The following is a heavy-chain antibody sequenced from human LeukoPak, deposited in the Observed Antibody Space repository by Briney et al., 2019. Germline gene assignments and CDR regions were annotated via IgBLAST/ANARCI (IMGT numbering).Heavy chain of an antibody. CDR1: GFTLSSYV. D-gene: IGHD3-9*01. CDR2: ISGSGGST. CDR3: AKEGGLPYYDLLTGPNGMAV. J-gene: IGHJ6*04. V-gene: IGHV3-23*01. Sequence: QTGGSLTHSREASGFTLSSYVMSWVRQAPGKGLVWVSAISGSGGSTYYADSVKGRFTISRDNAKNTLYLQMTSLRAEDTAVYYCAKEGGLPYYDLLTGPNGMAVWGEGTTVTVSS.